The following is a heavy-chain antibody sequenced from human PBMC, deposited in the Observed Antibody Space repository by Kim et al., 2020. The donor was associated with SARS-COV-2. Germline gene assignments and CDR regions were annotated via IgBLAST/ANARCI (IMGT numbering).Heavy chain of an antibody. Sequence: SETLSLTCAVYGGSFSGYYWSWIRQPPGKGLEWIGEINQSGSTNYNPSLKSRVTISVDTSKNQFSLKLSSVTAADTAVYYCARAQYSSSWYGDKYYFDYWGQGTLVTVSS. CDR3: ARAQYSSSWYGDKYYFDY. J-gene: IGHJ4*02. V-gene: IGHV4-34*01. D-gene: IGHD6-13*01. CDR2: INQSGST. CDR1: GGSFSGYY.